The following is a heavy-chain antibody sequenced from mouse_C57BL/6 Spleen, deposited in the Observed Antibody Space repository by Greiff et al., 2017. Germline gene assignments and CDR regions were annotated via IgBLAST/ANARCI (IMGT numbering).Heavy chain of an antibody. V-gene: IGHV1-82*01. Sequence: VQLQQSGPELVKPGASVKISCKASGYAFRSSWMNWVKQRPGKGLEWIGRIYPGDGDTNYNGKFKGKATLTADKSSSTAYMQLSSLTSEDSAVYFCAANSYFDYWGQGTTLTVSS. CDR2: IYPGDGDT. D-gene: IGHD4-1*01. CDR1: GYAFRSSW. J-gene: IGHJ2*01. CDR3: AANSYFDY.